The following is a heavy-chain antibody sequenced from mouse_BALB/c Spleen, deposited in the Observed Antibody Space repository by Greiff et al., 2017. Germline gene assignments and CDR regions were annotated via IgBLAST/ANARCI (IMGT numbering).Heavy chain of an antibody. CDR3: ARVYGNFDY. CDR1: GFTFSSYA. D-gene: IGHD2-1*01. Sequence: EVMLVESGGGLVKPGGSLKLSCAASGFTFSSYAMSWVRQTPEKRLEWVASISSGGSTYYPDSVKGRFTISRDNARNILYLQMSSLRSEDTAMYYCARVYGNFDYWGQGTTLTVSS. V-gene: IGHV5-6-5*01. CDR2: ISSGGST. J-gene: IGHJ2*01.